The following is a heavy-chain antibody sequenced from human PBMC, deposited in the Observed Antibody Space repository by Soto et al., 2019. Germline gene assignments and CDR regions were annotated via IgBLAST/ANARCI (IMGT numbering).Heavy chain of an antibody. CDR3: ARNTVYNWFDP. Sequence: ASVKVSCKASGCTFTSYGISWVRQAPGQGLEWMGWISAYNGNTNYAQKLQGRVTMTTDTSTSTAYMELRSLRSDDTAAYYCARNTVYNWFDPWGQGTLVTVSS. J-gene: IGHJ5*02. V-gene: IGHV1-18*01. CDR1: GCTFTSYG. CDR2: ISAYNGNT.